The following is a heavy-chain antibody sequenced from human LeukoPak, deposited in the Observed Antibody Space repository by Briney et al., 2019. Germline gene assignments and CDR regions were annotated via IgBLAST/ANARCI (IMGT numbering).Heavy chain of an antibody. CDR1: GFTFSDYY. V-gene: IGHV3-11*04. D-gene: IGHD5-12*01. J-gene: IGHJ3*02. CDR3: AKDVQWLRLDPAGSAFDI. CDR2: ISSSGSTI. Sequence: GGSLRLSCAASGFTFSDYYMSWIRQAPGKGLEWVSYISSSGSTIYYAASVKGRFTISRDNAKNSLYLQMNSLRAEDTAVYYCAKDVQWLRLDPAGSAFDIWGQGTMVTVPS.